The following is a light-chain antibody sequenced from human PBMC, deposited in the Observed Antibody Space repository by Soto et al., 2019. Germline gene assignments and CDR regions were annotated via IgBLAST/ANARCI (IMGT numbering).Light chain of an antibody. J-gene: IGKJ1*01. CDR2: KAS. Sequence: DIQTTQSPSTLSASVGDRVTITCRASQSISNWLAWYQQKPGKAPKLLIFKASTLESGVPSRFSGSGSGTEFTLNISSLQPDDFATYHCQQYDTYPRTFGQGTKVDIK. CDR1: QSISNW. V-gene: IGKV1-5*03. CDR3: QQYDTYPRT.